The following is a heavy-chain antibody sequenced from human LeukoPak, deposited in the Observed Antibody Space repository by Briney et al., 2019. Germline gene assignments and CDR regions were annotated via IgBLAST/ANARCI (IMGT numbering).Heavy chain of an antibody. J-gene: IGHJ6*02. CDR3: ARELDNWNYFGPPGGMDV. Sequence: GGSLRLSCAASGFTVSSNYMSWVRQAPGKGLEWVSVIYSGGSTYYADSVKGRFTISRDNSKNTLYLQMNSLRAEDTAVYYCARELDNWNYFGPPGGMDVWGQGTTVTVSS. D-gene: IGHD1-7*01. CDR2: IYSGGST. V-gene: IGHV3-66*01. CDR1: GFTVSSNY.